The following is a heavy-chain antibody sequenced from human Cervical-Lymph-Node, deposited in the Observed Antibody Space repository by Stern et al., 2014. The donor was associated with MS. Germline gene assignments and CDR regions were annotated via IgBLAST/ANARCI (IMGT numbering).Heavy chain of an antibody. CDR2: VYHSGTT. J-gene: IGHJ5*02. V-gene: IGHV4-59*01. CDR1: GGSISDYY. CDR3: TSNANYRNWFDP. D-gene: IGHD4/OR15-4a*01. Sequence: QVQLVQSGPGLVKPSETLSLTFTVSGGSISDYYWSWIRQPPGKGLEWIGYVYHSGTTNYNPSLKSRVTMSVDTSKNQFSLKLSSVTAADTAIYYCTSNANYRNWFDPWGQGALVTVSS.